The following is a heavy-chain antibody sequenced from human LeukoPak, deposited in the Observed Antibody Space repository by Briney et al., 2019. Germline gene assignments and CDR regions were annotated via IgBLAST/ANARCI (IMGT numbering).Heavy chain of an antibody. D-gene: IGHD6-19*01. CDR2: ISTDGNNE. J-gene: IGHJ4*02. V-gene: IGHV3-30*18. CDR1: GFSFTMYG. CDR3: AKDQIGWAPGYVSGPLDQ. Sequence: PGGTLRLSCAASGFSFTMYGIHCVRHAPGKGLERVAVISTDGNNEYYANSVKGRFTISRDNSKDTVYLQMTSLRTEDTAVYYCAKDQIGWAPGYVSGPLDQWGQGTLVTVSS.